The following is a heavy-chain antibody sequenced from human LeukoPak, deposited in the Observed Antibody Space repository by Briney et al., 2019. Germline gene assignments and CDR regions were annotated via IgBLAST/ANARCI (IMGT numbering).Heavy chain of an antibody. Sequence: PGGSLRLSCAASGFTFSSYGMHWVRQAPGKGLEWVAVISYDGSNKYYADSVKGRFTISRDNSKNTLYLQMNSLRAEDTAVYYCAKDLSPSMVQLERRPPYYYGMDVWGQGTTVTVSS. D-gene: IGHD1-1*01. CDR1: GFTFSSYG. V-gene: IGHV3-30*18. CDR2: ISYDGSNK. CDR3: AKDLSPSMVQLERRPPYYYGMDV. J-gene: IGHJ6*02.